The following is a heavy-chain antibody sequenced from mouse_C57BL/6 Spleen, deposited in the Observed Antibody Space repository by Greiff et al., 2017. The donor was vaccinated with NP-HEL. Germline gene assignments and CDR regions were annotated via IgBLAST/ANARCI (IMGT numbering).Heavy chain of an antibody. J-gene: IGHJ2*01. CDR3: AREKVFNYYYFDD. CDR2: INPSSGYT. D-gene: IGHD1-1*01. Sequence: QVQLKESGAELAKPGASVKLSCKASGYTFTSYWMHWVKQRPGQGLEWIGYINPSSGYTKYNQKFKDKATLTADKSSSTAYMQLSSLTYEDSAVYYCAREKVFNYYYFDDWGKGTTLTVSS. CDR1: GYTFTSYW. V-gene: IGHV1-7*01.